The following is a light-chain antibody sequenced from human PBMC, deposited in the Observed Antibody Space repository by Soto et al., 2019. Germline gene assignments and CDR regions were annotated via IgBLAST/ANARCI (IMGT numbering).Light chain of an antibody. J-gene: IGKJ1*01. CDR3: QQRRT. CDR1: QSVTNS. Sequence: EIVLTQSPATLSLCPGERATLSCRASQSVTNSLAWYQQKPGQAPRLLISHASNRATGIPARFSGSGSGTDFTLTISSLEPADFAVYYCQQRRTFGQGTKVDIK. CDR2: HAS. V-gene: IGKV3-11*01.